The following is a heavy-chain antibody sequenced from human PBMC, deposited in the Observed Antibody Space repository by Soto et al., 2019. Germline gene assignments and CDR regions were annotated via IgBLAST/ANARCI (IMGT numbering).Heavy chain of an antibody. CDR2: IIPIFGTA. Sequence: SVKVSCKASGGTFSSYAISWVRQAPGQGLEWMGGIIPIFGTANYAQKFQGRVTITADESTSTAYMELSSLRSEDTAVYCCSSGGDTNAHYWGQGTLVTVSS. CDR1: GGTFSSYA. CDR3: SSGGDTNAHY. D-gene: IGHD2-8*01. J-gene: IGHJ4*02. V-gene: IGHV1-69*13.